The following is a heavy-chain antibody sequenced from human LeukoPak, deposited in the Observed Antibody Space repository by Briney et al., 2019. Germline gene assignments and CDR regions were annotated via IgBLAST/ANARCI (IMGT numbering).Heavy chain of an antibody. Sequence: GASVKVSCKASGGTFIFYTINWVRQAPGQGLEGMGGIVPKFGSTNYAQKFHDRLSITTDESTTTAYMELSSLRSEDTALYYCARDNLAPSGVKYFHLWGPGTLVTVSS. D-gene: IGHD3-16*02. V-gene: IGHV1-69*05. CDR1: GGTFIFYT. J-gene: IGHJ1*01. CDR3: ARDNLAPSGVKYFHL. CDR2: IVPKFGST.